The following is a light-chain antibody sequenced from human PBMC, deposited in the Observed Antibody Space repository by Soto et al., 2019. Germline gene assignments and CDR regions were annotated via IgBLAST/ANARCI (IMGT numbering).Light chain of an antibody. CDR3: XXYNSYAT. Sequence: DIQMTQSPSTLSASVGDRVTITCRVSESISRWLAWYQQKPGKAPKLLIHKASTLESGVPSRFSGSGSGTEFTLTISSLQXXXFAXXXCXXYNSYATFGPGTKVEIK. CDR1: ESISRW. J-gene: IGKJ1*01. V-gene: IGKV1-5*03. CDR2: KAS.